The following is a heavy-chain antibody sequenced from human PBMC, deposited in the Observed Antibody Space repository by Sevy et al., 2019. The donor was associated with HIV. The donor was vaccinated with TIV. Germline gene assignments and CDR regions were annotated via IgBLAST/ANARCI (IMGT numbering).Heavy chain of an antibody. CDR3: ARVFSPKLGYCSSTSCYRWFDP. V-gene: IGHV1-2*02. Sequence: ASMKVSCKASGYTFTGYYMHWVRQAPGQGLEWMGWINPNSGGTNYAQKFQGRVTMTRDTSISTAYMELGRLRSDDTAVYYCARVFSPKLGYCSSTSCYRWFDPWGQGTLVTVSS. CDR1: GYTFTGYY. D-gene: IGHD2-2*02. J-gene: IGHJ5*02. CDR2: INPNSGGT.